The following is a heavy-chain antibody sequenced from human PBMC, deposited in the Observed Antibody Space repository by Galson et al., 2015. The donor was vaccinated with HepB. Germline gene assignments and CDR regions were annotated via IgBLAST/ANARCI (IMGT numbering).Heavy chain of an antibody. CDR2: ISYDGSNK. D-gene: IGHD2-15*01. Sequence: SLRLSCAASGFTFSSYGMHWVRQAPGKGLEWVAVISYDGSNKYYADSVKGRFTISRDNSKNTLYLQMNSLRAEDTAVYYCAKLTWWGDDAFDIWGQGTMVTVSS. V-gene: IGHV3-30*18. CDR3: AKLTWWGDDAFDI. CDR1: GFTFSSYG. J-gene: IGHJ3*02.